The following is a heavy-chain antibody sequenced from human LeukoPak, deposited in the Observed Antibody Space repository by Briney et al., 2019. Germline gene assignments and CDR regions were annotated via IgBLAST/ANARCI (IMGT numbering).Heavy chain of an antibody. CDR3: SRDSLSSCGGDCYSGLDV. J-gene: IGHJ6*02. D-gene: IGHD2-21*02. CDR2: IKSDGSST. CDR1: GFTFSSYW. V-gene: IGHV3-74*01. Sequence: GGSLRLSCAASGFTFSSYWMHWVRQAPGEALMWVSRIKSDGSSTTYADSVKGRFTISRDNAKNTLYLQMNSLRAEDTAVYYCSRDSLSSCGGDCYSGLDVWGQGTTVTVSS.